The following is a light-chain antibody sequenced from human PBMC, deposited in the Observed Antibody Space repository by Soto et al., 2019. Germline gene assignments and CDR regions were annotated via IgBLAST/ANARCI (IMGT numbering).Light chain of an antibody. Sequence: EIVLTQSPGTLSLSPGERATLSFMASQSVSSSYLAWYQQKPGQAPRLLIYGASSRATGIPDRFSGSGSGTDFTLTISRLDPEDFAVYYCQQYGSSPSFGQGTKVDIK. J-gene: IGKJ1*01. CDR3: QQYGSSPS. V-gene: IGKV3-20*01. CDR2: GAS. CDR1: QSVSSSY.